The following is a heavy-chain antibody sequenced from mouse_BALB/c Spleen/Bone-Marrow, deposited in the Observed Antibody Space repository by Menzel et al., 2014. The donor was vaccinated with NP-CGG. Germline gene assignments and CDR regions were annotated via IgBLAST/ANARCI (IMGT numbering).Heavy chain of an antibody. V-gene: IGHV5-9-3*01. CDR2: ISSGGSYT. D-gene: IGHD2-3*01. CDR3: ARPPDGYYWFTY. Sequence: EVQLVESGGGLVKPGGSLKLSCAASGFTFSSYAMSWVRQTPEKRLEWVATISSGGSYTYYPDSVKGRFTISRDNAKNTLYLQMSSLRSEDTAIYYCARPPDGYYWFTYWGQGTLVTVSA. CDR1: GFTFSSYA. J-gene: IGHJ3*01.